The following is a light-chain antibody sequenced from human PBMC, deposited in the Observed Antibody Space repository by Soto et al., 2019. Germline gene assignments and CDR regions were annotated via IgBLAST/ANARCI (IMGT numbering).Light chain of an antibody. CDR2: EVS. J-gene: IGLJ2*01. V-gene: IGLV2-8*01. Sequence: QSALTQPPSASGSPGQSVTISCTGTSSDVGGYNYVSWYQQHPGKAPKLMIYEVSKRPSGVPDRCSGSKSGNTASLTVSGLQAEDEADYYCSSNAGSNNLVFGGGTQRTVL. CDR1: SSDVGGYNY. CDR3: SSNAGSNNLV.